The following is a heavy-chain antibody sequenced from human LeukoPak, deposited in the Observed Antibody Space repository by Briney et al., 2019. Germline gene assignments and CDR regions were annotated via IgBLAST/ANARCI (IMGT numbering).Heavy chain of an antibody. CDR1: GGSISSYY. D-gene: IGHD5-18*01. CDR2: INHSGST. Sequence: SETLSLTCTVSGGSISSYYWSWIRQPPGKGLEWIGEINHSGSTNYNPSLKSRVTISVDTSKNQFSLKLSSVTAADTAVYYCARHLRRGYSDGYWFDPWGQGTLVTVSS. CDR3: ARHLRRGYSDGYWFDP. J-gene: IGHJ5*02. V-gene: IGHV4-34*01.